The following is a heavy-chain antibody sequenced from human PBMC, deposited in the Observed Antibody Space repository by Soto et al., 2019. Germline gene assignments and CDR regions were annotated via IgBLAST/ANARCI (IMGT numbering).Heavy chain of an antibody. CDR3: ARGLGGYDRHPFDY. D-gene: IGHD5-12*01. V-gene: IGHV4-34*01. CDR2: INHSGST. CDR1: GGSFSGYY. Sequence: SETLSLTCAVYGGSFSGYYWSWIRQPPGKGLEWIGEINHSGSTNYNPSLKSRVTISVDTSKNQFSLKLSSVTAADTAVYYCARGLGGYDRHPFDYWGQGDLVTVSS. J-gene: IGHJ4*02.